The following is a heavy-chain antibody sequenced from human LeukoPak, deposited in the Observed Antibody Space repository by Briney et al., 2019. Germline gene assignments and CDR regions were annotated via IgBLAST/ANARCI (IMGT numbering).Heavy chain of an antibody. CDR1: GFTFSSYA. CDR2: ITCSGGST. V-gene: IGHV3-23*01. J-gene: IGHJ4*02. D-gene: IGHD3-9*01. CDR3: AKDRVLTGYYAFDY. Sequence: GGSLTLSCAASGFTFSSYAMSWVRQPPGKGLEWVSAITCSGGSTYYADSVTGRFTIPSDNPNNTLYLQMNSLRAEHTAVYYCAKDRVLTGYYAFDYWGQGTLVTVSS.